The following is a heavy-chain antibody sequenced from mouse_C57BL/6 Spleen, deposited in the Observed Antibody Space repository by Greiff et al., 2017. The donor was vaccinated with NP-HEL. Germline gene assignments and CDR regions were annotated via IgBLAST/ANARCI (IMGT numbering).Heavy chain of an antibody. J-gene: IGHJ4*01. CDR2: INPRNGGT. Sequence: QVQLQQSGTELVKPGASVKLSCKASGYTFTRYWLHWVKQRPGQGLEWIGNINPRNGGTNYNEKFKSKATLTVDKSSSTAYMQLSSLTSEDSAVYYCARSYGNYGYYAMDYWGQGTSVTVSS. D-gene: IGHD2-1*01. CDR1: GYTFTRYW. V-gene: IGHV1-53*01. CDR3: ARSYGNYGYYAMDY.